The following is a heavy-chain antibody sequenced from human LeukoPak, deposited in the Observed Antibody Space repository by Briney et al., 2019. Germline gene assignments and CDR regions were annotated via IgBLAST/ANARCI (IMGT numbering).Heavy chain of an antibody. J-gene: IGHJ4*02. CDR3: AKGQLKFDY. CDR2: ISGNGVST. V-gene: IGHV3-23*01. CDR1: GFTFSSYA. Sequence: GSLRLSCAASGFTFSSYAMSWVRQAPGKGPEWVSGISGNGVSTNYVDSVKGRFTISRDNSKNTLYLQMNSLGAEDTAVYYCAKGQLKFDYWGQGTLVTVSS. D-gene: IGHD1-1*01.